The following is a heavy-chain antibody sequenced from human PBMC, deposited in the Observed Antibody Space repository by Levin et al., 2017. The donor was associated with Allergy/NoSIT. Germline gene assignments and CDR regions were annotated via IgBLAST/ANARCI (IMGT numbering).Heavy chain of an antibody. Sequence: SVKVSCKAFGGTLRNYPISWVRQAPGQGLEWMGGIIPAFASTNYAQKFQGRVTITADESTRTAYMELRSLRTEDTADYFCSRPRGGFYGSGSFDARGEGALVTVTS. CDR1: GGTLRNYP. V-gene: IGHV1-69*13. D-gene: IGHD3-10*01. CDR3: SRPRGGFYGSGSFDA. CDR2: IIPAFAST. J-gene: IGHJ4*02.